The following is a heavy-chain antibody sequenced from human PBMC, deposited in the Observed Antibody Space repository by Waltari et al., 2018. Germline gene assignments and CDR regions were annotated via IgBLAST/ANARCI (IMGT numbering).Heavy chain of an antibody. D-gene: IGHD3-10*01. J-gene: IGHJ6*03. CDR1: GGSISSHY. CDR2: IYYSGGT. CDR3: ARRYGSRLSYDYDYYMDV. V-gene: IGHV4-59*11. Sequence: QVQLQESGPGLVKPSETLSLTCTVSGGSISSHYWSWIRQPPGKGLEWIGYIYYSGGTNYNPSRKSRVTISVDTSKNQFSLKLSSVTAADTAVYYCARRYGSRLSYDYDYYMDVWGKGTTVTVSS.